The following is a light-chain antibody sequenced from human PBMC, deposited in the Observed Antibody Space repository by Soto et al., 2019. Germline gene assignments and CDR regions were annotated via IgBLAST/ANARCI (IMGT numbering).Light chain of an antibody. CDR1: QSLTGGY. CDR3: QQFHSSSWT. J-gene: IGKJ1*01. CDR2: GAS. Sequence: IVLTQSPGTLSLSPGERATLSCRASQSLTGGYLAWYQQRPGQAPRLLISGASSRATGIPDRFIGRGSGTDFTRTISRVEPEDFAVYYCQQFHSSSWTFGQGTKVEI. V-gene: IGKV3-20*01.